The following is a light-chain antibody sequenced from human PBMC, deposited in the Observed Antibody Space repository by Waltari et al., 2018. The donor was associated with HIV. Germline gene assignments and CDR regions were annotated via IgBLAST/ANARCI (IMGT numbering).Light chain of an antibody. CDR3: CAYAAGHVSYV. Sequence: QSALTQPPSVSGSPGQSVPISCSGTTSDVGFYDYVSWYQQYPGKAPKLIIFDVNQRPSGVPERFAGSKSGNTASLTISGLQTEDEADYFCCAYAAGHVSYVFGNGTAVAVL. CDR2: DVN. CDR1: TSDVGFYDY. V-gene: IGLV2-11*01. J-gene: IGLJ1*01.